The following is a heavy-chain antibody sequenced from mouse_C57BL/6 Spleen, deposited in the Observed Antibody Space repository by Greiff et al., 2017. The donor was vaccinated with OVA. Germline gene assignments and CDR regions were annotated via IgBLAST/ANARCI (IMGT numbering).Heavy chain of an antibody. CDR1: GYTFTSYW. CDR3: ANGGYAMDY. V-gene: IGHV1-69*01. J-gene: IGHJ4*01. CDR2: IDPSDSYT. Sequence: VQLQQPGAELVMPGASVKLSCKASGYTFTSYWMHWVKQRPGQGLEWIGEIDPSDSYTNYNQKFKGKSTLTVDTSSSTAYMQLSSLTAEDCAVYYCANGGYAMDYWGKGTSVTVSS.